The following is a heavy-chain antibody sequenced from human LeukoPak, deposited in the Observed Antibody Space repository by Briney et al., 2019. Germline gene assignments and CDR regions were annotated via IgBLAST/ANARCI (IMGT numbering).Heavy chain of an antibody. CDR1: GGSISSGDYY. V-gene: IGHV4-30-4*08. CDR2: IYYSGST. J-gene: IGHJ4*02. CDR3: ARVSDLEWSLDY. Sequence: SQTLSLTCTVSGGSISSGDYYWSWIRQPPGKGLGWIGYIYYSGSTYYNPSLKSRVTISVDTSKNQFSLKLSSVTAADTAVYYCARVSDLEWSLDYWGQGTLVTVSS. D-gene: IGHD3-3*01.